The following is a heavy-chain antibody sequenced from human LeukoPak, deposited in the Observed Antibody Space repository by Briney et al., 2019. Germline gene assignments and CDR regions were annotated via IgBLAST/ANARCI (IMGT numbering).Heavy chain of an antibody. V-gene: IGHV1-18*01. D-gene: IGHD6-13*01. CDR1: GGTFSSYA. J-gene: IGHJ4*02. CDR2: ISAYNGNT. Sequence: ASVKVSCKASGGTFSSYAISWVRQAPGQGLEWMGWISAYNGNTNYAQKLQGRVTMTTDTSTSTAYMELRSLRSDDTAVYYCARATGFGSGIAGARGAPKYYFDYWGQGTLVTVSS. CDR3: ARATGFGSGIAGARGAPKYYFDY.